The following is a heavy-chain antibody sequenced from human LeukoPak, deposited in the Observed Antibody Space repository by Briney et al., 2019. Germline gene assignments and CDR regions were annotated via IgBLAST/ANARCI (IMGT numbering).Heavy chain of an antibody. V-gene: IGHV3-7*01. D-gene: IGHD3-3*01. J-gene: IGHJ4*02. CDR2: IKQEGSET. CDR3: ARSGGDY. CDR1: GFTFSSYW. Sequence: GGSLRLSCTASGFTFSSYWMSWVRQTPGKGLEWVANIKQEGSETHYVDSVKGRFTISRDDAKNSLYLQMNSLGVEDTAVYYCARSGGDYWGQGTLVTVSS.